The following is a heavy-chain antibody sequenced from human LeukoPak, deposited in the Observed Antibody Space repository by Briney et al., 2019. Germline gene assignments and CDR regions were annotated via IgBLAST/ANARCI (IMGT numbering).Heavy chain of an antibody. V-gene: IGHV4-59*01. CDR3: ARDPHRDAFDI. CDR1: GGSISSYY. CDR2: IYYSGST. J-gene: IGHJ3*02. Sequence: SETLSLTCKISGGSISSYYWSWIRQPPGKGLEWIGYIYYSGSTNYNPSLMSRVTISVDTSKNQFSLKLSSVTAADTAVYYCARDPHRDAFDIWGQGTMVTVSS.